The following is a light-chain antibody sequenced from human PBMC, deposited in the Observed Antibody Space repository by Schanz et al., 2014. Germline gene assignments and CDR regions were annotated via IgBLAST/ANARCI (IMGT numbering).Light chain of an antibody. CDR3: SSYADSNNLV. J-gene: IGLJ2*01. CDR2: EVN. CDR1: SSDVGGYNY. V-gene: IGLV2-8*01. Sequence: QSVLTQPPSASGSPGQSVTISCTGTSSDVGGYNYVSWYQQHPGKAPKLMIYEVNKRPSGVPDRFSGSKSGNTASLTVSGLQAEDEAVYYCSSYADSNNLVFGGGTKLTVL.